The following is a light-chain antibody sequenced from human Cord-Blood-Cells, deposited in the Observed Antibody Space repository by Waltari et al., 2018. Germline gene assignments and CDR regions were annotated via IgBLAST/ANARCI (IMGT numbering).Light chain of an antibody. V-gene: IGLV3-19*01. Sequence: SSELTQAPAVSVALGQTVRIPPQGASLRSYYASWYQQKPGHAPVLVIYGKNNRPSGNPDRFSGSSSGNTASLTSTGAQAEDEADYYCNSRDSSGNHVVFGGGTKLTVL. J-gene: IGLJ2*01. CDR2: GKN. CDR3: NSRDSSGNHVV. CDR1: SLRSYY.